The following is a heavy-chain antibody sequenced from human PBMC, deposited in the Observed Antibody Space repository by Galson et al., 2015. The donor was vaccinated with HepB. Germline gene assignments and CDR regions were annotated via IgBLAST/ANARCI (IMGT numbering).Heavy chain of an antibody. V-gene: IGHV5-51*01. Sequence: QSGAEVKKPGESLKISCKAFGYGFTNYWIGWVRQMPGKGLEWMGIIYPGDSDTRYSPSVQGQVTISADISTSTAYLQWGSLMASDTAKYYCARRGPFYDDISLRYYALDVWGQGTTVTVFS. D-gene: IGHD3-3*01. CDR3: ARRGPFYDDISLRYYALDV. CDR2: IYPGDSDT. CDR1: GYGFTNYW. J-gene: IGHJ6*01.